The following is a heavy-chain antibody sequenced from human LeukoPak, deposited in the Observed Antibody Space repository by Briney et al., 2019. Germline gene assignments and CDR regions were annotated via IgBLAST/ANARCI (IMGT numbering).Heavy chain of an antibody. Sequence: GRSLRLSCVASGFTFDDYAMHWVRQAPGKGLEWVSGISWNSGSIGYADSVKGRFTISRDNAKNSLYLQMNSLRAEDTALYYCAKDRVRGYSYGHGWFDPWGQGTLVTVSS. V-gene: IGHV3-9*01. CDR3: AKDRVRGYSYGHGWFDP. J-gene: IGHJ5*02. CDR1: GFTFDDYA. D-gene: IGHD5-18*01. CDR2: ISWNSGSI.